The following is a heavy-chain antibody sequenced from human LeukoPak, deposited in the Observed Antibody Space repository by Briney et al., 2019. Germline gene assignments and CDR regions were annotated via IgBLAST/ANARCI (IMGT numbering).Heavy chain of an antibody. J-gene: IGHJ3*02. CDR1: GGSISSYY. D-gene: IGHD6-13*01. Sequence: SETLSLTCTVSGGSISSYYWSWIRQPPGKGLEWIGYIYYSGSTNYNPSLKSRVTISVDTSKNQFSLKLSSVTAADTAVYYCARSKGRNSSSWYLTCAFDIWGQGTMVTVSS. CDR2: IYYSGST. V-gene: IGHV4-59*01. CDR3: ARSKGRNSSSWYLTCAFDI.